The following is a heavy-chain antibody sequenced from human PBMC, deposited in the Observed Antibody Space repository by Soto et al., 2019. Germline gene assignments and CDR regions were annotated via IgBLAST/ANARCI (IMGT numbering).Heavy chain of an antibody. V-gene: IGHV4-30-4*01. CDR2: IYYSGST. J-gene: IGHJ5*02. CDR1: GGSISSGDYY. Sequence: SETLSLTCSVSGGSISSGDYYWNWIRQPPGKGLEWIGHIYYSGSTYYNSSLKSRVTISVDRSKNQFSLKLSSVTAADTAVYYCARVPTPWGQGTLVTVSS. CDR3: ARVPTP. D-gene: IGHD2-2*01.